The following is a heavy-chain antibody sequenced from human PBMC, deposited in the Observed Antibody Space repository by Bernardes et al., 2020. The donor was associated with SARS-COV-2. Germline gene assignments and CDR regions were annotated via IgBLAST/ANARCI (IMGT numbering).Heavy chain of an antibody. CDR3: ATNWNYDFWSGAVFDP. Sequence: GESLKISCKGSGYSFTSYWISWVRQMPGKGLEWMGRIDPSDSYTNYSPSFQGHVTISADKSISTAYLQWSSLKASDTAMYYCATNWNYDFWSGAVFDPWGQGTLVTVSS. V-gene: IGHV5-10-1*01. CDR2: IDPSDSYT. J-gene: IGHJ5*02. D-gene: IGHD3-3*01. CDR1: GYSFTSYW.